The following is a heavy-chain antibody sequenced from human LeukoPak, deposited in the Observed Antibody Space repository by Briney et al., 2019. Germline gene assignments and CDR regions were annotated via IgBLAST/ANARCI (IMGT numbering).Heavy chain of an antibody. V-gene: IGHV3-11*01. CDR3: ARARGSYSFDC. D-gene: IGHD3-10*01. J-gene: IGHJ4*02. CDR1: GFTFSDYY. Sequence: GGSLRLSCAASGFTFSDYYMSWIRQAPGKGLECVSYISSSGSPIYCADSVKGRFTMSRDNAKNSLYLQMNSLRAEDTAVYYCARARGSYSFDCWGQGTLVTVSS. CDR2: ISSSGSPI.